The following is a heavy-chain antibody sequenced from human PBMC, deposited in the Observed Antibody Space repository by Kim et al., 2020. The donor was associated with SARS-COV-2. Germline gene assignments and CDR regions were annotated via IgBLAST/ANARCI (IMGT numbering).Heavy chain of an antibody. CDR2: IYYSGST. D-gene: IGHD3-9*01. J-gene: IGHJ6*02. CDR3: ARTYYDILIWGKRPPERHYYYGMDV. Sequence: SETLSLTCTVSGGSISSSSYYWGWIRQPPGKGLEWIGSIYYSGSTYYNPSLKSRVTISVDTSKNQFSLKLSSVTAADTAVYYCARTYYDILIWGKRPPERHYYYGMDVWGQGTTVTVSS. CDR1: GGSISSSSYY. V-gene: IGHV4-39*07.